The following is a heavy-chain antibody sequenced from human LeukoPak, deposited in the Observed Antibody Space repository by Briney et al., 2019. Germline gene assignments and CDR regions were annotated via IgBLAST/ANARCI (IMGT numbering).Heavy chain of an antibody. V-gene: IGHV1-69*04. J-gene: IGHJ5*02. CDR2: IIPILGIA. CDR3: ARVSWSYWFDP. Sequence: ASVKVSCKASGYTFTSYGISWVRQASGQGLEWMGRIIPILGIANYAQKFQGRVTITADKSTSTAYMELSSLRSEDTAVYYCARVSWSYWFDPWGQGTLVTVSS. CDR1: GYTFTSYG. D-gene: IGHD1-26*01.